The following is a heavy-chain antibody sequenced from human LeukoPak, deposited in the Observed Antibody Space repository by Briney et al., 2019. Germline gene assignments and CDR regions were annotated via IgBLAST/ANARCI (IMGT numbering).Heavy chain of an antibody. Sequence: GGTLRLSCTASGFTFSSYAVHWIRQAPGKGLEWVAVISYDGSNNYYADSVKGRFTISRDNSKKKLYLQMNSLRADDTAVYYCARVAYCCGDCYSGAFDIWGQGTMVTVSS. D-gene: IGHD2-21*02. V-gene: IGHV3-30*04. CDR2: ISYDGSNN. CDR1: GFTFSSYA. J-gene: IGHJ3*02. CDR3: ARVAYCCGDCYSGAFDI.